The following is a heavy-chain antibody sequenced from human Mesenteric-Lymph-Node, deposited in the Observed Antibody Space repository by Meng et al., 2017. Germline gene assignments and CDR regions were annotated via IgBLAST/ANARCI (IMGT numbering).Heavy chain of an antibody. CDR2: LSWDDDK. Sequence: SRPTLSPPPPPLPLPCPFSFFSLLLRGVPVRSLPPPPAPSLLFLSLLSWDDDKRYSPSLKSRLIITKDTSKNQVVLTMTNVDPVDTATYYCALRPYTGSYFVNWGQGTLVTVSS. J-gene: IGHJ4*02. CDR1: FFSLLLRGVP. D-gene: IGHD1-26*01. CDR3: ALRPYTGSYFVN. V-gene: IGHV2-5*02.